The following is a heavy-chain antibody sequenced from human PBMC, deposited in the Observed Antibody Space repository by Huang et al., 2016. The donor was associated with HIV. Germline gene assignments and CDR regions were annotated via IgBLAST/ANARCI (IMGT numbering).Heavy chain of an antibody. D-gene: IGHD1-7*01. Sequence: VESGGRLVQTGGSIRLSCVGSTFTFGAYWMSGVRQSPGKGLEWVANIKQDESEKYYVDSVKGRFNISRDNAKKVLFLEMNNVRVEDTATYYCATKTAAMDIWGQGTTVTVS. CDR2: IKQDESEK. CDR1: TFTFGAYW. J-gene: IGHJ6*02. V-gene: IGHV3-7*01. CDR3: ATKTAAMDI.